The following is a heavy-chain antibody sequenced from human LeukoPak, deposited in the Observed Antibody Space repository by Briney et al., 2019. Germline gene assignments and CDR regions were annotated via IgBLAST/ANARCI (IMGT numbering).Heavy chain of an antibody. J-gene: IGHJ4*02. V-gene: IGHV4-34*01. CDR1: GGSFSGYY. D-gene: IGHD3-22*01. CDR3: ARQVYDSSGYRFDY. Sequence: SETLSLTCAVYGGSFSGYYWSWIRQPPGKGLEWIGEINHSGSTNYNPSLKSRVTISVDTSKNQFSLKLSSVTAADTAVYYCARQVYDSSGYRFDYWGQGTLVSVSS. CDR2: INHSGST.